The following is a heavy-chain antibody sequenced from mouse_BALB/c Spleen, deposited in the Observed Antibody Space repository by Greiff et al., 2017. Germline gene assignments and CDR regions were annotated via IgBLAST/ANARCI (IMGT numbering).Heavy chain of an antibody. CDR3: AISTMITTAPFAY. CDR1: GFSLTGYG. V-gene: IGHV2-6-7*01. Sequence: VKLQESGPGLVAPSQSLSITCTVSGFSLTGYGVNWVRQPPGKGLEWLGMIWGDGSTDYNSALKSRLSISKDNSKSQVFLKMNSLQTDDTARYYCAISTMITTAPFAYWGQGTLVTVSA. J-gene: IGHJ3*01. CDR2: IWGDGST. D-gene: IGHD2-4*01.